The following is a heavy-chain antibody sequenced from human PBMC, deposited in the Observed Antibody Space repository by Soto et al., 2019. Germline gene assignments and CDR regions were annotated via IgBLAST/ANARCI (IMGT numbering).Heavy chain of an antibody. CDR1: GGSFSGYY. Sequence: QVQLQQWGAGLLKPSETLSLTCAVYGGSFSGYYWSWIRQPPGKGLEWIGEINHSGSTTYNPSLKSRVTISVDTSKNQFSLKLSSVTAADTAVYYCAREGGASAGRAVFDYWGQGTLVTVSS. J-gene: IGHJ4*02. CDR3: AREGGASAGRAVFDY. V-gene: IGHV4-34*01. CDR2: INHSGST. D-gene: IGHD6-13*01.